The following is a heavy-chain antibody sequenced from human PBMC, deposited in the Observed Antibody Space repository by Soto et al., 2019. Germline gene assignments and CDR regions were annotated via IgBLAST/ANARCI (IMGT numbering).Heavy chain of an antibody. Sequence: ASVKVSCKASGYTFSSYDIHWVRQTPGQGLEWMGWMNPNNGNTGYAQKFQGRVTMTRDTSISTAYMELSRLRSDDTAVYYCARGRYCSSTSCLKYYYYGMDVWGQGTTVTAP. CDR1: GYTFSSYD. CDR3: ARGRYCSSTSCLKYYYYGMDV. D-gene: IGHD2-2*01. V-gene: IGHV1-8*01. CDR2: MNPNNGNT. J-gene: IGHJ6*02.